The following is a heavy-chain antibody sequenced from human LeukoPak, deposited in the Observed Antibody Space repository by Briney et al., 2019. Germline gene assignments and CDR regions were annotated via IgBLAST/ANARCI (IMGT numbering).Heavy chain of an antibody. CDR3: ATVFGY. Sequence: GGSLRLSCAVSGFTLSSDWMHWVRQAPGKGLEWVSRMNQDESDTSYADSVKGRFTISRDNAKNTVYLQMNSLRAEDSAVYYCATVFGYWGQGTLVTVSS. CDR2: MNQDESDT. J-gene: IGHJ4*02. V-gene: IGHV3-74*01. CDR1: GFTLSSDW.